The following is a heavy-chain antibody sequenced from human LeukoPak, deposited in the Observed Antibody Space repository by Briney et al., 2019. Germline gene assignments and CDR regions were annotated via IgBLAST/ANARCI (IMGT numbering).Heavy chain of an antibody. CDR2: IYTSGST. Sequence: SETLSLTCTVSGGSISSGSYCWSWIRQPAGKGLEWIGRIYTSGSTNYNPSLKSRVTISVDTSKNQFSLKLSSVTAADTAVYYCARGDYYGSGSPIYGMDVWGQGTTVTVSS. J-gene: IGHJ6*02. D-gene: IGHD3-10*01. V-gene: IGHV4-61*02. CDR3: ARGDYYGSGSPIYGMDV. CDR1: GGSISSGSYC.